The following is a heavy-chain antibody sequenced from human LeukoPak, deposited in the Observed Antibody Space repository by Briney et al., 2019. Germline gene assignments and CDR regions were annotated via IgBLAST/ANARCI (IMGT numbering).Heavy chain of an antibody. J-gene: IGHJ3*02. D-gene: IGHD4-17*01. CDR1: GFTFSSYG. CDR3: ARDADYGDTSSEFDI. V-gene: IGHV3-30*03. Sequence: PGGSLRLSCAASGFTFSSYGMHWVRQAPGKGLEWVAVISYDGSNKYYADSVKGRFTISRDNSKNTLYLQMNSLRAEDTAVYYCARDADYGDTSSEFDIWGQGTMVTVSS. CDR2: ISYDGSNK.